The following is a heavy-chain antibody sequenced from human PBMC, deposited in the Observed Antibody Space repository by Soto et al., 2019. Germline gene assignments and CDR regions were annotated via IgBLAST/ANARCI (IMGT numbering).Heavy chain of an antibody. V-gene: IGHV1-69*04. CDR1: EGTFSSYA. Sequence: QVQLVQSGAEVQKPGSSVKVSCKDSEGTFSSYAFSWVRQAPGRGLEWMGRVIPVLGVADYAQKFQGSATITADKATSTVYMELSGLRSEDTALYYCARDGLGTTRRYFDPWGQGTRVTVSS. D-gene: IGHD1-1*01. CDR3: ARDGLGTTRRYFDP. J-gene: IGHJ4*02. CDR2: VIPVLGVA.